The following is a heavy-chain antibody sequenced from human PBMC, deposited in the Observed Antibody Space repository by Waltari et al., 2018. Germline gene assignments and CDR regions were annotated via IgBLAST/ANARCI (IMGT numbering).Heavy chain of an antibody. V-gene: IGHV3-23*04. J-gene: IGHJ5*02. Sequence: EVQLVESGGGLVQPGGSLSLSCAASGFTFSRYAMSWVRHAQGKGLEWVSAISGSGGSTYYADSVKGRFTISRDNSKNTLYLQMNSLRAEDTAVYYCAKAPDYYGSGSCFDPWGQGTLVTVSS. CDR1: GFTFSRYA. D-gene: IGHD3-10*01. CDR3: AKAPDYYGSGSCFDP. CDR2: ISGSGGST.